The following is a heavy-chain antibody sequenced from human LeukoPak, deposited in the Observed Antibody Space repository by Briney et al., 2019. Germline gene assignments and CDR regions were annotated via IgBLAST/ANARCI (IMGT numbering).Heavy chain of an antibody. Sequence: KVSCKASGYTFTGYYMHWVRQAPGQGLEWMGIIYPGDSDTRYSPSFQGQVTISADKSISTAYLQWSSLKASDTAMYYCASPTTDRYYYDSSGYYYLTWGQGTLVTVSS. V-gene: IGHV5-51*01. J-gene: IGHJ4*02. D-gene: IGHD3-22*01. CDR3: ASPTTDRYYYDSSGYYYLT. CDR2: IYPGDSDT. CDR1: GYTFTGYY.